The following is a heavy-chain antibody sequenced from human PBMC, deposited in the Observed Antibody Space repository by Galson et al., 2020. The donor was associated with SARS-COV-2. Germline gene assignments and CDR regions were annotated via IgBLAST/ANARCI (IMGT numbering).Heavy chain of an antibody. CDR3: VRHPVAGTIYFDS. V-gene: IGHV4-39*01. CDR1: GGSINTNTYF. Sequence: SETLSLTCTVSGGSINTNTYFWGWIRQPPGKGLEWIGSIYYSGTTYYNPSLKSRVTISADTSKNQFSLRLNSVTAADTAVYYCVRHPVAGTIYFDSWGQGTLVTVSS. D-gene: IGHD6-19*01. J-gene: IGHJ4*02. CDR2: IYYSGTT.